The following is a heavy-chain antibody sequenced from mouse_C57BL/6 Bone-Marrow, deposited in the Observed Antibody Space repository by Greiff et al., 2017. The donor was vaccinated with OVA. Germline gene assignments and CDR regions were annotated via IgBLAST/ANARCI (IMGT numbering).Heavy chain of an antibody. Sequence: EVKLMESGGGLVKPGGSLKLSCAASGFTFSDYGMHWVRQAPEKGLEWVAYISSGSSTIYYADTVKGRFPISRDNAKNTLFLQMTSLRSEDTAMYYCARRNWDYFDDWGQGTTLTVSS. CDR1: GFTFSDYG. CDR2: ISSGSSTI. V-gene: IGHV5-17*01. J-gene: IGHJ2*01. D-gene: IGHD4-1*01. CDR3: ARRNWDYFDD.